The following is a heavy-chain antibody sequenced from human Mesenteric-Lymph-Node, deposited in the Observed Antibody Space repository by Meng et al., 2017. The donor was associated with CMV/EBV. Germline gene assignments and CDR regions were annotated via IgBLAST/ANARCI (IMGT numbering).Heavy chain of an antibody. CDR3: ARGLGSPPGYYYYYGMDV. D-gene: IGHD3-10*01. Sequence: GESLKISCAASGFTFSSYSMNWVRQAPGKGLEWVSSIGSSDSHIYYADSLKGRFTISRDNAKNSLSLQMNSLRVEDTAVYYCARGLGSPPGYYYYYGMDVWGQGTTVTVSS. J-gene: IGHJ6*02. CDR1: GFTFSSYS. CDR2: IGSSDSHI. V-gene: IGHV3-21*01.